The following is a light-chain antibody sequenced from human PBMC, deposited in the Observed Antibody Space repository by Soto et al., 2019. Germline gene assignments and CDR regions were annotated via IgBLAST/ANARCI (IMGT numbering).Light chain of an antibody. CDR2: DVS. V-gene: IGLV2-14*03. Sequence: QSALTQPASVSGSPGQSINISCTGTSSDVGGYNYVSWYQHHPGKAPKLIIYDVSNRPSGVSNPSSGSKSGNTASLTISGLQPEDKADYYCSSYTTSNTRQIVFGTGTKVTVL. J-gene: IGLJ1*01. CDR1: SSDVGGYNY. CDR3: SSYTTSNTRQIV.